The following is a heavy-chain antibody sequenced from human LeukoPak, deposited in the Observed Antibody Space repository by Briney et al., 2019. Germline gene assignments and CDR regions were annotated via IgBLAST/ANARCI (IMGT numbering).Heavy chain of an antibody. CDR3: ARDWGPGYSYGYYYYYGMDV. Sequence: SVKVSCKASGGTFSSYAISWVRQAPGQGLEWMGGIIPIFGTANYAQKFQGRVTITADESTSTAYMELSSLRSKDTAVYYCARDWGPGYSYGYYYYYGMDVWGQGTTVTVSS. CDR2: IIPIFGTA. D-gene: IGHD5-18*01. CDR1: GGTFSSYA. V-gene: IGHV1-69*13. J-gene: IGHJ6*02.